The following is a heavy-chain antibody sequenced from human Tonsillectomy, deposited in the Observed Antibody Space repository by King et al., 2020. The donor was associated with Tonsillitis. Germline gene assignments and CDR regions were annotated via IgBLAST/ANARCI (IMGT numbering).Heavy chain of an antibody. CDR3: TTDYSDTITNAFDI. CDR1: GFTFSDAW. D-gene: IGHD3-10*01. Sequence: VQLVESGGGLVKPGGSLRLSCAASGFTFSDAWMTWVRQAPGKGLEWVGRIKTKIDGGTTDYAAPVKGRFTISRDDSKNTLFLQMNSLKTEDTALYFCTTDYSDTITNAFDIWGQGTMATVSS. V-gene: IGHV3-15*01. CDR2: IKTKIDGGTT. J-gene: IGHJ3*02.